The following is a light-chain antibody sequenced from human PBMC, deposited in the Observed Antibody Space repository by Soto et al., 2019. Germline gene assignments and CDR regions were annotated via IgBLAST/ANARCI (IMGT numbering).Light chain of an antibody. CDR1: SSDVGAYNY. J-gene: IGLJ1*01. CDR3: QSYDSSLSGFV. CDR2: EVN. Sequence: QSALTQPPSASRSPGQSVTISCTGTSSDVGAYNYVSWYQRHPGKAPKLIIYEVNKRPSGVPDRFSGSKSGNTASLTVSGLQAEDEADYYCQSYDSSLSGFVFGTGTKLTVL. V-gene: IGLV2-8*02.